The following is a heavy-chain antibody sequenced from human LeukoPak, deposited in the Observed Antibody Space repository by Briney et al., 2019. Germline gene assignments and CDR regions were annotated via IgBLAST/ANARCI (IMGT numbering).Heavy chain of an antibody. J-gene: IGHJ6*02. Sequence: SETLSLTCAVYGGSFSGYYWSWIRQPPGKGLEWIGEINHSGSTNYNPSLKSRVTISVDTSKNQFSLKLSSVTAADTAVYYRARGPDSSSWYGYYYYGMDVWGQGTTVTVSS. CDR1: GGSFSGYY. D-gene: IGHD6-13*01. V-gene: IGHV4-34*01. CDR3: ARGPDSSSWYGYYYYGMDV. CDR2: INHSGST.